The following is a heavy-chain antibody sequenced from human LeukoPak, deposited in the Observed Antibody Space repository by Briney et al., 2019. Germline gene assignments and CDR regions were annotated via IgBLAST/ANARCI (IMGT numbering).Heavy chain of an antibody. CDR1: GGSISSYY. Sequence: AETLSLTCTVSGGSISSYYWTWIRQPAGKGLDWFGRVSSSGTTNYNPSLKSRVTISVDTSKDQFSLNLTSVTAADTAVYYCARDANARAWDYWGQGTLVTVSS. D-gene: IGHD1-1*01. CDR3: ARDANARAWDY. J-gene: IGHJ4*02. V-gene: IGHV4-4*07. CDR2: VSSSGTT.